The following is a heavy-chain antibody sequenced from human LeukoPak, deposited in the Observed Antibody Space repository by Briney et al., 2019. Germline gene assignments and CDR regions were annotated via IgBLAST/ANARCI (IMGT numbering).Heavy chain of an antibody. V-gene: IGHV3-74*03. CDR3: SRSQFDY. CDR1: GFAFSSYW. J-gene: IGHJ4*02. CDR2: INGDRTIT. Sequence: PGGSLRLSCAASGFAFSSYWMLWVRQVLRKGVVWVSRINGDRTITTYADFAKGRFTISRDNTQNILYLEMNNLRAEDTGIYYCSRSQFDYWGQGILVTVSS.